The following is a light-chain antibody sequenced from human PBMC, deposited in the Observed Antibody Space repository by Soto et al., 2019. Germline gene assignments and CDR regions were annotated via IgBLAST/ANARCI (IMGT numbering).Light chain of an antibody. CDR2: GAS. V-gene: IGKV3-20*01. CDR1: QSVSSSY. CDR3: QQYGSSTET. J-gene: IGKJ1*01. Sequence: EIVLTQSPGTLSLSPGERATLSCRASQSVSSSYLAWYQQKPGQALRLLIYGASSRATGIPDRFSGSGSGTDFTLTISRLEPEDFAVYYCQQYGSSTETFGQGTKVDI.